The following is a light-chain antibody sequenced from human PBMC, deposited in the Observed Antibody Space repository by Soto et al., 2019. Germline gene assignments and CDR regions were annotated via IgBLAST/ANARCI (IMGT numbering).Light chain of an antibody. J-gene: IGLJ3*02. CDR1: SSNIGAGYD. Sequence: QSVLTQLPSVSGAPGQRVTISCTESSSNIGAGYDVHWYQQLPGTAPKLLIYGNSNRPSGVPDRFSGSKSGTSASLAITGLQAEDEADYYCQSYDSSLSGWVVGGGTKVTVL. V-gene: IGLV1-40*01. CDR2: GNS. CDR3: QSYDSSLSGWV.